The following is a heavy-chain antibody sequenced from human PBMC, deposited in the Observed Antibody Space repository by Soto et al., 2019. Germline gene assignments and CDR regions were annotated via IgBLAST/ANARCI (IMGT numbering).Heavy chain of an antibody. CDR3: ARSPHIQLWSYPSDY. D-gene: IGHD5-18*01. CDR1: GGSISSGGYC. CDR2: IYFSGST. J-gene: IGHJ4*02. Sequence: SETLSLTCTVSGGSISSGGYCWSWIRQHPGKGLEWIGYIYFSGSTYYNPSLKSRVTISVDTSKNQFSLKLSSVTAADTAVYYCARSPHIQLWSYPSDYWGQGTLVTVSS. V-gene: IGHV4-31*03.